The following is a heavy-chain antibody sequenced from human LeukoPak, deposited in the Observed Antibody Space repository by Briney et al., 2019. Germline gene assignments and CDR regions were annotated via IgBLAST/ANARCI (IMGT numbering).Heavy chain of an antibody. V-gene: IGHV3-23*01. CDR2: ISGSGGST. J-gene: IGHJ4*02. D-gene: IGHD4-17*01. CDR3: AKGQDYGRGSDFDY. Sequence: AGGSLRLSCAASGFTFSSYAMSWVRQAPGKGLEWVSAISGSGGSTYYADSVKGRFTISRDNSKNTLYLQMISLRAEDTAVYYCAKGQDYGRGSDFDYWGQGTLVTVSS. CDR1: GFTFSSYA.